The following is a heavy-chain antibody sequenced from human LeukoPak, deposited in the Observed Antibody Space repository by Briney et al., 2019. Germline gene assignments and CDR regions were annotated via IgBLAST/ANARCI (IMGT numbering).Heavy chain of an antibody. D-gene: IGHD7-27*01. CDR2: IKEDGSEK. CDR3: ARVSAGDYPDY. J-gene: IGHJ4*02. CDR1: GSIFSNYW. Sequence: PGGSLRLSCAASGSIFSNYWMSWVRQAPGKGLEWVANIKEDGSEKSYVDSVKGRFTISRDNAKNSLYLQMNSLRAEDTAVCYCARVSAGDYPDYWGQGTLVTVSS. V-gene: IGHV3-7*03.